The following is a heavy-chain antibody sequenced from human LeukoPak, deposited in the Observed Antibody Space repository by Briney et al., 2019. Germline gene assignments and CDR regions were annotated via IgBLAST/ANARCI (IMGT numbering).Heavy chain of an antibody. V-gene: IGHV1-18*04. CDR1: GYTFTSYY. CDR2: ITAFNGNA. Sequence: ASVKVSCKASGYTFTSYYMHWVRQAPGQGLEWMGWITAFNGNANYEQKFQGGVTMTTDTSTTTAYMELRSLRSDDTAVYYCARADGYAYYYMDVWGKGTTVTVSS. CDR3: ARADGYAYYYMDV. D-gene: IGHD3-16*01. J-gene: IGHJ6*03.